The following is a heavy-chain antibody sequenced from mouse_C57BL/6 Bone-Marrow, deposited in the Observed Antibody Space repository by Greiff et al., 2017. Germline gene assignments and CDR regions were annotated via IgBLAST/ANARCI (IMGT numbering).Heavy chain of an antibody. Sequence: VQLQQSGPELVKPGASVKIPCKASGYTFTDYNMDWVKQSHGKSLEWIGDINPNNGGTIYNQKFKGKATLTVDKSSSTAYMELRSLTSEDTAVYYCARRRYDRSLFDYWGQGTTLTVSS. CDR3: ARRRYDRSLFDY. J-gene: IGHJ2*01. CDR2: INPNNGGT. CDR1: GYTFTDYN. D-gene: IGHD2-12*01. V-gene: IGHV1-18*01.